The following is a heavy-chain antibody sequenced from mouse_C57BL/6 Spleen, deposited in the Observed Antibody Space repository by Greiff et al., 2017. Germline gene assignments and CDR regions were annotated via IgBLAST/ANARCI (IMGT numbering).Heavy chain of an antibody. D-gene: IGHD2-1*01. Sequence: EVQLQQSGPELVKPGASVKISCKASGYTFTDYYMNWVKQSHGKSLEWIGDINPNNGGTSYNQKFKGKATLTVDKSSSTAYMELRSLTSEDSAVYYCARYHYGNTWFAYWGQGTLVTGSA. CDR1: GYTFTDYY. CDR3: ARYHYGNTWFAY. J-gene: IGHJ3*01. V-gene: IGHV1-26*01. CDR2: INPNNGGT.